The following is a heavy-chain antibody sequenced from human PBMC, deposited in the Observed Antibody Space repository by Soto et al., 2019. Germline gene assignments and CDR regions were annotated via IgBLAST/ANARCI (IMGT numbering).Heavy chain of an antibody. CDR2: IKQDGSEK. Sequence: PGGSLRLSCAASGFTFSSYWMSWVRQAPGKGLEWVANIKQDGSEKYYVDSVKGRFTISRDNAKNSLYLQMNSLRAEDTAVYYCAREHKLLWFGEILSPRFDPWGQGTLVTVSS. D-gene: IGHD3-10*01. J-gene: IGHJ5*02. CDR1: GFTFSSYW. V-gene: IGHV3-7*01. CDR3: AREHKLLWFGEILSPRFDP.